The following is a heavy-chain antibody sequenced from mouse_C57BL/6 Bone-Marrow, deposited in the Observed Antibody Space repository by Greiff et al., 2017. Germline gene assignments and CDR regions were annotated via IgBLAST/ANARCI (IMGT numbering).Heavy chain of an antibody. CDR3: ARDVGTVVATDWYFDV. CDR1: GFTFSDFY. V-gene: IGHV7-1*01. D-gene: IGHD1-1*01. Sequence: EVKLMDSGGGLVQSGRSLRLSCATSGFTFSDFYMEWVRQAPGKGLEWIAASRNKANDYTTEYSASVKGRFIVSRDTSQSILYLQMNALRAEDTAIYYCARDVGTVVATDWYFDVWGTGTTVTVSS. J-gene: IGHJ1*03. CDR2: SRNKANDYTT.